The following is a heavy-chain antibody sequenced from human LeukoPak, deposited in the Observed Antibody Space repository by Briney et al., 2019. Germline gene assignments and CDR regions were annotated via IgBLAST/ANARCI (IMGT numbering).Heavy chain of an antibody. CDR3: ARAGGKSYGDPKYYFDY. V-gene: IGHV1-46*01. CDR1: GYTFTSYY. D-gene: IGHD4-17*01. CDR2: INPSGGST. J-gene: IGHJ4*02. Sequence: ASVKVSCKASGYTFTSYYMHWVRQAPGQGLEWMGIINPSGGSTSYAQKFQGRVTMTRDTSTSTVYMELSSLRSEDTAVYYCARAGGKSYGDPKYYFDYWGQGTLVTVSS.